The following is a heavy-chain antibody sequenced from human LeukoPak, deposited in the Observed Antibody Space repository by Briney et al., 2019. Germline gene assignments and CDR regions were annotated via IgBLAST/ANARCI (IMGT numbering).Heavy chain of an antibody. J-gene: IGHJ4*02. V-gene: IGHV4-38-2*02. CDR1: GYSISSGYY. Sequence: SETLSLTCTVSGYSISSGYYWGWIRQPPGKGLEWIGSIYHSGSTYYNPSLKSRVTMSVDTSKNQFSLKLSSVTAADTAVYYCARGTTQLDTAMVRWGQGTLVTVSS. D-gene: IGHD5-18*01. CDR2: IYHSGST. CDR3: ARGTTQLDTAMVR.